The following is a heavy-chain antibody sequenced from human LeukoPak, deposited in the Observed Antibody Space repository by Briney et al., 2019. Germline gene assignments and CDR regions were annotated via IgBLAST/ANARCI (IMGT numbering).Heavy chain of an antibody. D-gene: IGHD1-26*01. J-gene: IGHJ6*03. V-gene: IGHV1-2*02. CDR2: INPNSGDT. CDR1: GYTFTGYC. Sequence: WASVKVSCKASGYTFTGYCMHWVRQAPGQGLEWMGWINPNSGDTNYAQKFQGRVTMTRDTSISTAYMELSRLRSDDTAVYYCARPSKNSGSFQYYYYYYMDVWGKGTTVTVSS. CDR3: ARPSKNSGSFQYYYYYYMDV.